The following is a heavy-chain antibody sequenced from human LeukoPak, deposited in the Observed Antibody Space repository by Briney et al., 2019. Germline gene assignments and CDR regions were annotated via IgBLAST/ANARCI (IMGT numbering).Heavy chain of an antibody. D-gene: IGHD3-10*01. CDR1: GGSISSGVYY. CDR2: IYYSGST. Sequence: SETLSLTCTVAGGSISSGVYYWSWIRQHPGKGLEWIGYIYYSGSTYYNPSLKSRVTISVDTSKNQFSLKLSSVTAADTAVYYCASREGVRVGYFDYWGQGTLVTVSS. V-gene: IGHV4-31*03. J-gene: IGHJ4*02. CDR3: ASREGVRVGYFDY.